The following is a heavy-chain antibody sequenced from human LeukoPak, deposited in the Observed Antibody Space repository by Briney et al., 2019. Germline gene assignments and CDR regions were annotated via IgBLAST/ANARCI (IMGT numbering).Heavy chain of an antibody. CDR2: ISSSGSTI. V-gene: IGHV3-48*03. J-gene: IGHJ4*02. D-gene: IGHD6-13*01. Sequence: GGSLRLSYAASGFTFSSYEMNWVRQAPGKGLEWVSYISSSGSTIYYADSVKGRFTISRDNAKNSLYLQMNSLRAEDTAVYYCARDYPGIAAVFDYWGQGTLVTVSS. CDR1: GFTFSSYE. CDR3: ARDYPGIAAVFDY.